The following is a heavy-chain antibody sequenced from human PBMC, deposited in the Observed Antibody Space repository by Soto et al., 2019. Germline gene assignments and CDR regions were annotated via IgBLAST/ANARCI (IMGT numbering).Heavy chain of an antibody. J-gene: IGHJ4*02. V-gene: IGHV3-21*06. CDR2: ISSTTNYI. CDR1: GFTFTRYS. Sequence: RLSCAASGFTFTRYSMNWVRQAPGKGLEWVSSISSTTNYIYYGDSMKGRFTISRDNAKNSLYLEMNSLRAEDTAVYYCARESEDLTSNFDYWGQXTLVTVSS. CDR3: ARESEDLTSNFDY.